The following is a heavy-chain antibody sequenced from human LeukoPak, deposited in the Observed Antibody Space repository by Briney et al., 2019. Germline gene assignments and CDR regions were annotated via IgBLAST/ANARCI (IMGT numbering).Heavy chain of an antibody. CDR1: GGSISSGGYS. V-gene: IGHV4-30-2*01. CDR3: ASYGVANPGFDP. J-gene: IGHJ5*02. CDR2: IYHSGST. D-gene: IGHD3-3*01. Sequence: SQTLSLTCAVSGGSISSGGYSWSWIRQPPGKGLEWIGYIYHSGSTYYNPSLKSRVTISVDRSKNQFPLKLSSVTTADTAVYYCASYGVANPGFDPWGQGTLVTVSS.